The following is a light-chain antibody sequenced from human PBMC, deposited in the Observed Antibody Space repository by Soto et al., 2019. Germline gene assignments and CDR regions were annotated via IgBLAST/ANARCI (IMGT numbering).Light chain of an antibody. J-gene: IGKJ1*01. V-gene: IGKV1-5*03. CDR1: QSISSW. Sequence: DIPMTQSPSTLSASVGDRVTITCRASQSISSWLAWYQQKPGKAPKLLIYKASSLESGVPSRFSGSGSGTEFTFTISSLQPDDFATYYCQQSFRTFGQGTKV. CDR3: QQSFRT. CDR2: KAS.